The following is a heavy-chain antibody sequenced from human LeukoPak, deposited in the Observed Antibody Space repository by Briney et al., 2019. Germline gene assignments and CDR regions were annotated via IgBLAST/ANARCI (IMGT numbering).Heavy chain of an antibody. CDR1: GFTFSSYS. D-gene: IGHD4-23*01. CDR2: ISSSSSYI. CDR3: ARDTHSRYGGNENDY. J-gene: IGHJ4*02. V-gene: IGHV3-21*01. Sequence: GGSLRLSCAASGFTFSSYSMNWVRQAPGKGLEWVSSISSSSSYIYYADSVKGRFTISRDNAKNSLYLQMNSLRAEDTAVYYCARDTHSRYGGNENDYWGQGTIVSVSS.